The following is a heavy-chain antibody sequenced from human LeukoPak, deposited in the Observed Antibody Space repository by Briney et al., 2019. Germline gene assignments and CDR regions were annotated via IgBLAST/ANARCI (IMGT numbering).Heavy chain of an antibody. D-gene: IGHD3-10*01. Sequence: ASVKVSCKASGYTFTSYYMHWVRQAPGQGLEWMGIINPSGGSTNYAQKFQGRVTMTRDTSISTAYMELSRLRSDDTAVYYCARGFFSGSSGPDYWGQGTLVTVSS. CDR3: ARGFFSGSSGPDY. CDR1: GYTFTSYY. CDR2: INPSGGST. J-gene: IGHJ4*02. V-gene: IGHV1-2*02.